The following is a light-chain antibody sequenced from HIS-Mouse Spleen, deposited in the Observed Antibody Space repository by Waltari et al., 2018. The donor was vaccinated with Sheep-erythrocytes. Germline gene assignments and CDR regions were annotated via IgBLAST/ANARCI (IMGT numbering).Light chain of an antibody. V-gene: IGLV2-8*01. CDR1: SSSVGGYNY. J-gene: IGLJ3*02. CDR2: EVS. Sequence: QSALTQPPSASGPPGQSVTISCTGTSSSVGGYNYVPWSQQHPGNAPKLMIYEVSKRPSGVPDRFSGSKSGNTASLTVSGLQAEDEADYYCSSYAGSNNWVFGGGTKLTVL. CDR3: SSYAGSNNWV.